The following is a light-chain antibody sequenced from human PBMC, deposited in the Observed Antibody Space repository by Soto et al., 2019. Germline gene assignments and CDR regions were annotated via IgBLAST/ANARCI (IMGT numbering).Light chain of an antibody. J-gene: IGLJ3*02. CDR3: SSYAGRDSWR. V-gene: IGLV2-8*01. CDR2: EVF. Sequence: HSALTQPPSASGSPGQSVTISCTGTSTDVGEYNYVSWYQHHPGKAPKLLIYEVFRRPSGVPDRFSGSKSGNTASLTVSGLQAEDEADYYCSSYAGRDSWRFGGGTKLTVL. CDR1: STDVGEYNY.